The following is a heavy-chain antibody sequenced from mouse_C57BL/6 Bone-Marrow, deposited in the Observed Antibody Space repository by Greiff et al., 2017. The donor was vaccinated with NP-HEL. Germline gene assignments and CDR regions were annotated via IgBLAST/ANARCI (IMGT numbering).Heavy chain of an antibody. CDR3: TRRRLSFAY. CDR1: GFTFSDAW. D-gene: IGHD3-2*02. CDR2: IRNKANNHAT. V-gene: IGHV6-6*01. J-gene: IGHJ3*01. Sequence: EVQLVESGGGLVQPGGSMKLSCAASGFTFSDAWMDWVRQSPEKGLEWVAEIRNKANNHATYYAESVKGRFTISRDDSKSSVYLQMNSVRAEDTGIYYCTRRRLSFAYWGQGTLVTVSA.